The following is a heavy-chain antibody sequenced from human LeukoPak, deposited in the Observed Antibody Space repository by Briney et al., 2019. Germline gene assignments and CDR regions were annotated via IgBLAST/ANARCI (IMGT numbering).Heavy chain of an antibody. D-gene: IGHD2-15*01. V-gene: IGHV3-23*01. CDR2: ISGTGGST. CDR3: AKDYEPLVVVHRCGDWFDP. CDR1: GFTFSTYA. Sequence: PGGSLRLACAASGFTFSTYAMTWVRQAPGKGLEWVSLISGTGGSTYYADSVKGRFTISRDNSKNTLYLQMNSLRAEDTAVYYCAKDYEPLVVVHRCGDWFDPWGQGTLVTVSS. J-gene: IGHJ5*02.